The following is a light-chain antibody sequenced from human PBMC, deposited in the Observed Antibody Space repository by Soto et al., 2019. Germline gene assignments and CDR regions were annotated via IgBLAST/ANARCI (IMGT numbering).Light chain of an antibody. Sequence: EIVLTQSPATLSLSPRERATLSCRASQSLSNYIAWYQQKPGQAPRLLIYDASTRATGVAARFSGSGSGTDFTLTISSLEPEDFAVYYCQQRDNWPGTLGGGTKLDIK. CDR3: QQRDNWPGT. CDR1: QSLSNY. V-gene: IGKV3-11*01. CDR2: DAS. J-gene: IGKJ4*01.